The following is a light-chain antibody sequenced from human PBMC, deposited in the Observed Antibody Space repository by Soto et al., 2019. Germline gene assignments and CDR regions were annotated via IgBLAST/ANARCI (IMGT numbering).Light chain of an antibody. CDR1: SSDVGGYNY. V-gene: IGLV2-11*01. Sequence: QSALTQPRSVSGSPGQSVTISCSGTSSDVGGYNYVSWYQQHPGKAPKLMIYDVSKWPSGVPDRFSGSKSGNTASLTSSGHQAEDEADYYFCSYAGNSPWVFGGGTQLTVL. J-gene: IGLJ3*02. CDR2: DVS. CDR3: CSYAGNSPWV.